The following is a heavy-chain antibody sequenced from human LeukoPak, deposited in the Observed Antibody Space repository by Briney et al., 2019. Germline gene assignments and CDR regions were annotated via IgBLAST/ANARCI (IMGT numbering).Heavy chain of an antibody. Sequence: ASVKVSCTASGYTFTSYGISWVRQAPGQGLEWMGWISAYNGNTNYAQKLQGRVTMTTDTSTSTAYMELRSLRSDDTAVYYCASYGGSSGYYRNFDYWGQGTLVTVSS. CDR1: GYTFTSYG. V-gene: IGHV1-18*01. CDR3: ASYGGSSGYYRNFDY. D-gene: IGHD3-22*01. CDR2: ISAYNGNT. J-gene: IGHJ4*02.